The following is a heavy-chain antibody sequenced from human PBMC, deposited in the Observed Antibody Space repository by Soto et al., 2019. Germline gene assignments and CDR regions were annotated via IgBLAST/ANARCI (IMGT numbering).Heavy chain of an antibody. J-gene: IGHJ6*03. V-gene: IGHV3-9*01. D-gene: IGHD3-10*01. CDR1: GFTFADYV. CDR3: VSGGSDYYYYMDV. Sequence: GGSLRLSCAASGFTFADYVMHWVRQAPGKGLEWVSGISWNSGNVGYADSVKGRFTISRDNAKNSLYLQMNSLRPEDTALYYCVSGGSDYYYYMDVWGKGTTVTVSS. CDR2: ISWNSGNV.